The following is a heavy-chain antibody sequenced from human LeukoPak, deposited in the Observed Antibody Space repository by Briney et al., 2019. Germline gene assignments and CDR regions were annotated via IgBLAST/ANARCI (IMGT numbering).Heavy chain of an antibody. CDR2: INPDGGST. D-gene: IGHD6-19*01. CDR3: ARDKLQWHSPVDN. J-gene: IGHJ4*02. V-gene: IGHV1-46*01. CDR1: GFSFTAYY. Sequence: ASVKVSCKTSGFSFTAYYIHWVRQAPGQGLEWMGIINPDGGSTSYAQKFQGRVTMTRDMSTSTVYMELSSLRSEDTAVYYCARDKLQWHSPVDNWGQGTLVTVSS.